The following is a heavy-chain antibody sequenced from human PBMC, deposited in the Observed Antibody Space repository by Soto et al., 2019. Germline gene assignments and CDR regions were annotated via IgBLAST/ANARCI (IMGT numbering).Heavy chain of an antibody. Sequence: GGPLRLSRAASGFTFSDHHLTWVRQAPGKGLDGVGRARNRAQSNPTAYAASVKGRFTISRDDSKNSLSLQMNSLKIEDTAVYFCARLRGTSIDLWGQGTLVTVSS. V-gene: IGHV3-72*01. J-gene: IGHJ4*02. CDR2: ARNRAQSNPT. CDR3: ARLRGTSIDL. CDR1: GFTFSDHH.